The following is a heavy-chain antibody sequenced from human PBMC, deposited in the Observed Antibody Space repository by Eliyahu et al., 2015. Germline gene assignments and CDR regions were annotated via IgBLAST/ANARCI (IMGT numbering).Heavy chain of an antibody. CDR2: IYWNDDR. V-gene: IGHV2-5*01. J-gene: IGHJ5*02. CDR3: ARSSAVPSTSVGWFDP. Sequence: QITLKESGPALVKPTQTLILTCSLSGFXLSDGAEGVGWIRQPPGKGLEWLALIYWNDDRHYNPSLKSRLTVTRDGSKDQVLLTLTNVDPLDTATYYCARSSAVPSTSVGWFDPWGPGTQVTVSS. D-gene: IGHD6-19*01. CDR1: GFXLSDGAEG.